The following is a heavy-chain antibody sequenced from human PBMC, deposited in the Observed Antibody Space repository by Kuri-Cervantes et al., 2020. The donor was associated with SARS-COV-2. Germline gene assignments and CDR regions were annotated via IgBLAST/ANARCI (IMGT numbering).Heavy chain of an antibody. V-gene: IGHV3-64*01. CDR1: GFTFSSYA. J-gene: IGHJ6*02. CDR2: ISSNGGST. D-gene: IGHD2-2*02. Sequence: GGSLRLSCAASGFTFSSYAMHWVRQAPGKGLEYVSAISSNGGSTYYANSVKGRFTTSRDNSKNTLYLQMGSLRAEDMAVYYCARVGCSSTSCYTGDYYYGMDVWGQGTTVTVSS. CDR3: ARVGCSSTSCYTGDYYYGMDV.